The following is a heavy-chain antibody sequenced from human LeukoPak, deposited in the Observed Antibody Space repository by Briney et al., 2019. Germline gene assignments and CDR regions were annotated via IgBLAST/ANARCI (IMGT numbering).Heavy chain of an antibody. Sequence: GGSLRLSCAASGFTLSRYEMNWVRQAPGKGLEWVSSISSSSSYIYYADSVKGRFTISRDNAKNSLYLQMNSLRAEDTAVYYCARDPAGYYDSSGYYSAGYYFDYWGQGTLVTVSS. CDR3: ARDPAGYYDSSGYYSAGYYFDY. CDR2: ISSSSSYI. J-gene: IGHJ4*02. CDR1: GFTLSRYE. D-gene: IGHD3-22*01. V-gene: IGHV3-21*01.